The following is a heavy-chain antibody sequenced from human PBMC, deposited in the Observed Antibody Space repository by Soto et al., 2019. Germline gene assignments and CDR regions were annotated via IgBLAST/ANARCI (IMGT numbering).Heavy chain of an antibody. CDR3: ARLMGYYDSSGYVGSDAFDI. V-gene: IGHV4-39*01. CDR2: IYYSGST. Sequence: SETLSLTXTVSGGSISSSSYYWGWIRQPPGKGLEWIGSIYYSGSTYYNPSLKSRVTISVDTSKNQFSLKLSSVTAADTAVYYCARLMGYYDSSGYVGSDAFDIWGQGTMVTVSS. J-gene: IGHJ3*02. CDR1: GGSISSSSYY. D-gene: IGHD3-22*01.